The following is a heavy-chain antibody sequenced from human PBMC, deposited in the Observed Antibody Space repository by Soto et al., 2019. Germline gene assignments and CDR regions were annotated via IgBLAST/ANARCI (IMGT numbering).Heavy chain of an antibody. CDR3: AKDHLETKVTTPSY. J-gene: IGHJ4*02. CDR1: GFTFSSYG. V-gene: IGHV3-30*18. D-gene: IGHD4-17*01. Sequence: QVQLVESGGGVVQPGRSLRLSCAASGFTFSSYGMHWVRQAPGKGLEWVAVISYDGNNKYYADSVKGRFTISRDNFKNTLYLQMDSLRAEDTAMYYCAKDHLETKVTTPSYWGQGTLVTVSS. CDR2: ISYDGNNK.